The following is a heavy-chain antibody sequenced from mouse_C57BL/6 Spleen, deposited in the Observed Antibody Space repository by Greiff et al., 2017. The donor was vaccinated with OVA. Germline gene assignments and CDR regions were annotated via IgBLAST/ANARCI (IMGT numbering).Heavy chain of an antibody. Sequence: VQLQQSGTVLARPGASVKMSCKTSGYTFTSYWMHWVKQRPGQGLEWIGAIYPGNSDTSYNQKFKGKAKLTAVTSASTAYMELSSLTNEDSAVYYCTRYEYDPYDAMDYWGQGTSVTVSS. CDR3: TRYEYDPYDAMDY. D-gene: IGHD2-4*01. J-gene: IGHJ4*01. CDR1: GYTFTSYW. V-gene: IGHV1-5*01. CDR2: IYPGNSDT.